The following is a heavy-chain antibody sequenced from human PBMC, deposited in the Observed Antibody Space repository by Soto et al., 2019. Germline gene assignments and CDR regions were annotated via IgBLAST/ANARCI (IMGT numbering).Heavy chain of an antibody. D-gene: IGHD3-22*01. CDR1: GYSFTSFG. J-gene: IGHJ4*02. CDR3: ARATIDYYDSSGYCYDY. CDR2: IIPIFGTA. Sequence: SVKVSCKASGYSFTSFGVNWVRQAPGQGLEWMGGIIPIFGTANYAQKFQGRVTITADESTSTAYMELSSLRSEDTAVYYCARATIDYYDSSGYCYDYWGQGALVTVSS. V-gene: IGHV1-69*13.